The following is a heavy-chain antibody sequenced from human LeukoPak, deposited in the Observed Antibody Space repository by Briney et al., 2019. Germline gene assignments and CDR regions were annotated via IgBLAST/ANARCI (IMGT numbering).Heavy chain of an antibody. Sequence: ASVKVSCKASGYIFTSYYMHWVRQAPGQGLEWMGWINPNSGGTSYAQKFQGWVTMTRDTSISTAYMELSRLRSDDTAVYYCARGPKEDDYGDYWGQGTLVTVSS. CDR2: INPNSGGT. D-gene: IGHD2-15*01. V-gene: IGHV1-2*04. J-gene: IGHJ4*02. CDR3: ARGPKEDDYGDY. CDR1: GYIFTSYY.